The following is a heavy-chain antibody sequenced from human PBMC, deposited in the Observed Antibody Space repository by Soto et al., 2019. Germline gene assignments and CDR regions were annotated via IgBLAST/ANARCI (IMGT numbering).Heavy chain of an antibody. J-gene: IGHJ6*02. CDR2: ISYDGSNK. V-gene: IGHV3-30*18. CDR1: GFTFSSYG. Sequence: QVQLVESGGGVVQPGRSLRLSCAASGFTFSSYGMHWVRQAPGKGLEWVAVISYDGSNKYYADSVKGRFTISRDNSKNTLYLQMNSLRAEDTAVYYCAKDNRSSPYYYYGMDVWGQGTRVTVSS. CDR3: AKDNRSSPYYYYGMDV. D-gene: IGHD6-13*01.